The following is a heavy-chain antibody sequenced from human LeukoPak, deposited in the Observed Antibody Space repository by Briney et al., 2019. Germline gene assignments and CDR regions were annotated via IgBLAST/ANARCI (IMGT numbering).Heavy chain of an antibody. J-gene: IGHJ6*03. CDR2: IIPIFGTA. D-gene: IGHD3-10*01. Sequence: SVKVSCKASGGTFSSYAISWVRQAPGQGLGWMGGIIPIFGTANYAQKFQGRVTITADKSTSTAYMELSSLRSEDTAVYYCARSRFPYYRLSRTDYYYMDVWAKGTTVTVSS. CDR3: ARSRFPYYRLSRTDYYYMDV. CDR1: GGTFSSYA. V-gene: IGHV1-69*06.